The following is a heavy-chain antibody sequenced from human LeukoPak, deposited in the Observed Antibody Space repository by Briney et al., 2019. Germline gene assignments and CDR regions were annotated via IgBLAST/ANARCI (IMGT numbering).Heavy chain of an antibody. Sequence: SETLSLTCTVSGGSISSSSYYWGWIRQPPGKGLEWIGSIYYSGSTYYNPSLKSRVTISVDTSKNQFSLKLSSVTAADTAVYYCARHAGYCSGGSCYPANWSDPWGQGTLVTVSS. CDR2: IYYSGST. V-gene: IGHV4-39*01. J-gene: IGHJ5*02. CDR3: ARHAGYCSGGSCYPANWSDP. CDR1: GGSISSSSYY. D-gene: IGHD2-15*01.